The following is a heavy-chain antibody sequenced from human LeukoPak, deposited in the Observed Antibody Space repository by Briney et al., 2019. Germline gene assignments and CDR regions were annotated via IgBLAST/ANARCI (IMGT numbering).Heavy chain of an antibody. J-gene: IGHJ4*02. D-gene: IGHD3-22*01. Sequence: GGSLRLSCAASGFTVSSNYMSWVRQAPGKGLEWVSAISGSGGSTYYADSVKGRFTISRDNSKNTLYLQMNSLRAEDTAVYYCAKPGDRSDYYQSHSFDYWGQGTLVIVSS. CDR1: GFTVSSNY. CDR3: AKPGDRSDYYQSHSFDY. V-gene: IGHV3-23*01. CDR2: ISGSGGST.